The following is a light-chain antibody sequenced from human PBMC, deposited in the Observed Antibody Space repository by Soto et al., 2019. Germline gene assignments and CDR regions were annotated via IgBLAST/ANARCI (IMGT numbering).Light chain of an antibody. V-gene: IGLV1-51*02. CDR3: GTWDSSLSGAV. Sequence: QSVLTQPPSVSAAPGQKVTISCSGSSSNIGNNYVSWYQQLPGTAPKLLIYENNKRPSGIPDRCSGSKSGTSATLGITGLQTGDEADYYCGTWDSSLSGAVFGGGTQLTVL. CDR1: SSNIGNNY. CDR2: ENN. J-gene: IGLJ7*01.